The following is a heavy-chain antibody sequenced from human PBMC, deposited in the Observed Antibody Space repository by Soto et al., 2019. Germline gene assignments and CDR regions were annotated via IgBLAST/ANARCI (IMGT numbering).Heavy chain of an antibody. CDR2: ISSSSSYI. CDR3: ARARYGVVSNFDY. J-gene: IGHJ4*02. D-gene: IGHD3-3*01. V-gene: IGHV3-21*01. Sequence: EVQLVESGGGLVKPGGSLRLSCAASGFTFSSYSMNWVRQAPGKGLEWVSSISSSSSYIYYEDSVKGRFTIPKDNAKNSLYLQMNSLRAEDTAVYYCARARYGVVSNFDYWGQGTLVTVSS. CDR1: GFTFSSYS.